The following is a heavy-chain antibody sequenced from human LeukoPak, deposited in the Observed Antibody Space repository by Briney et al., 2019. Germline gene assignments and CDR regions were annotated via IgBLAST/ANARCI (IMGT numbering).Heavy chain of an antibody. Sequence: ASVKVSCKVSGYTLTELSMHWVRQAPGKGLEWMGGFDPEDGETIYAQKFQGRVTMTEDTSTDTAYMKLSSQRSEDTAVYYCATDVLGYYYDSSGEGDFDYWGQGTLVTVSS. J-gene: IGHJ4*02. D-gene: IGHD3-22*01. V-gene: IGHV1-24*01. CDR2: FDPEDGET. CDR1: GYTLTELS. CDR3: ATDVLGYYYDSSGEGDFDY.